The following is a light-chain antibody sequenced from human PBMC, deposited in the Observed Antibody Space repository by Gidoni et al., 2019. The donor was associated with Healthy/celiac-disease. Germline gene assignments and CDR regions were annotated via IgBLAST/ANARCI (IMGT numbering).Light chain of an antibody. Sequence: EFVLTQSPAILSLSPGERATLSCRASQTISSYLAWSQQKPGQAHRLLIYDASNRATGIPARFSGSGSGTDFTLTISSLEPEDFAVYFCQQRRNWPLTFGGGTKVEIK. CDR3: QQRRNWPLT. J-gene: IGKJ4*01. CDR1: QTISSY. V-gene: IGKV3-11*01. CDR2: DAS.